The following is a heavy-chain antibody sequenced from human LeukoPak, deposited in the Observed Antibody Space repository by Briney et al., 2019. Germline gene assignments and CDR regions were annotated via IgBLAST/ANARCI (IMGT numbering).Heavy chain of an antibody. CDR2: INPNSGGT. Sequence: GASVKVSCKASGYTFTGYYMHWVRQAPGQGLEWMGWINPNSGGTNYAQKFQGRVTVTRDTPISTAYMELSRLRSDDTAVYYCARDIEGVEDSSAPTHYWGQGTLVTVSS. CDR3: ARDIEGVEDSSAPTHY. V-gene: IGHV1-2*02. J-gene: IGHJ4*02. D-gene: IGHD3-22*01. CDR1: GYTFTGYY.